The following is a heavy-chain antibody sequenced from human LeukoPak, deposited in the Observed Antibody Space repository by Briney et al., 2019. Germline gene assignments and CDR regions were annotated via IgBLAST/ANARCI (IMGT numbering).Heavy chain of an antibody. D-gene: IGHD2-2*01. Sequence: PGGSLRLSCAASGFTFSSYAMHWVRQAPGKGLEWVANIKQDGSEKYYVDSVKGRFTISRDNAKNSLYLQMNSLRAEDTAVYYCARLGYCSSTSCRPALYYYGMDVWGKGTTVTVSS. CDR3: ARLGYCSSTSCRPALYYYGMDV. CDR2: IKQDGSEK. J-gene: IGHJ6*04. CDR1: GFTFSSYA. V-gene: IGHV3-7*03.